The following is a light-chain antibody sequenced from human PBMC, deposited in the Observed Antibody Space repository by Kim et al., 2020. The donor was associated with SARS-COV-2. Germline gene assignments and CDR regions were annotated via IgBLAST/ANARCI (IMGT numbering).Light chain of an antibody. V-gene: IGLV3-21*04. CDR1: GIGRKS. Sequence: ARGRTAYITWAGSGIGRKSVQWYQEKPGQAPVLVIYHDNDRPSGIPERFSGSNSGNTASLTITSVGAGDAADYYCQVWDSRTDQGVFGGGTQLTVL. J-gene: IGLJ3*02. CDR2: HDN. CDR3: QVWDSRTDQGV.